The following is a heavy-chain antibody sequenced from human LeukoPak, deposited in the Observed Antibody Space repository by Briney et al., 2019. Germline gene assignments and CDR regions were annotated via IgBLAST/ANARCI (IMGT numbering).Heavy chain of an antibody. V-gene: IGHV3-30*03. CDR2: ISHDGSNK. Sequence: GGSLRLSCAASGFTFSNYGMHWVRQAPGKGLEWVAVISHDGSNKYYGDSVKGRFTISRDNSKNTLFLQMNSLRAEDTAVYYCARGSITMVRGVILGYDYWGQGTLVTVSS. CDR3: ARGSITMVRGVILGYDY. J-gene: IGHJ4*02. D-gene: IGHD3-10*01. CDR1: GFTFSNYG.